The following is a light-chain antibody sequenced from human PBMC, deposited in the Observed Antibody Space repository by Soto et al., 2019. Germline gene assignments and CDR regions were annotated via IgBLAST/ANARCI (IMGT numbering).Light chain of an antibody. J-gene: IGKJ2*01. Sequence: EIVLTQSPGTLSLSPGERATLSCRASQSVSSSYLAWYQQKPGQAPRLLIYGASSRATGIPDRFSGSGSGTDSTVTISRMETEDFSVYYCQQYGSSPPYTFGQGTKLEIK. CDR1: QSVSSSY. CDR3: QQYGSSPPYT. V-gene: IGKV3-20*01. CDR2: GAS.